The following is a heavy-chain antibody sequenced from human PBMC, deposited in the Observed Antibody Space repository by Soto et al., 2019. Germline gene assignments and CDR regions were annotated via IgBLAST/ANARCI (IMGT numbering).Heavy chain of an antibody. V-gene: IGHV1-69*02. Sequence: QVQLVQSGAEVKMPGFSVKVSCTASGGTFTSYTFSWVRQVPGQGLEWMGRIIPILRMADFAQKFQGRVTINADESTSTVYMKLSSLRSEDTAVYYCATSYGSGSAHFDYWGQGTLVTVS. CDR2: IIPILRMA. J-gene: IGHJ4*02. D-gene: IGHD3-10*01. CDR1: GGTFTSYT. CDR3: ATSYGSGSAHFDY.